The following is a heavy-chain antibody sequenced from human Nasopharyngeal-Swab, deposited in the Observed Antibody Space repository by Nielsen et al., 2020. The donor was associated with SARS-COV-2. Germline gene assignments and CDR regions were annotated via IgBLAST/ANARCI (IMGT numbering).Heavy chain of an antibody. J-gene: IGHJ4*02. CDR2: TRGDDGT. D-gene: IGHD4-11*01. Sequence: GESLKISCAASGFKFDENTMHWVRHTPEKGLQWVSLTRGDDGTYYADSVKGRFTISRDDAKNSVYLQMNSVRAEDTAIYFCARGGPYSTLDYWGQGILVAVSS. CDR1: GFKFDENT. V-gene: IGHV3-43*01. CDR3: ARGGPYSTLDY.